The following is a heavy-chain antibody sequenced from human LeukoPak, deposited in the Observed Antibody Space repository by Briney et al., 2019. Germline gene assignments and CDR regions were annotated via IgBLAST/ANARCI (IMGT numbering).Heavy chain of an antibody. Sequence: GSLRLSCAASGFTFSSYEMNWVRQAPGKGLEWVSYTSSIGSTIYYADSVKGRFTISRDNAKNSLYLQMNSLRAEDTAVYYCASRAPGYCGGDCYPVPLCYWGQGTLVTV. CDR3: ASRAPGYCGGDCYPVPLCY. V-gene: IGHV3-48*03. CDR1: GFTFSSYE. J-gene: IGHJ4*01. D-gene: IGHD2-21*02. CDR2: TSSIGSTI.